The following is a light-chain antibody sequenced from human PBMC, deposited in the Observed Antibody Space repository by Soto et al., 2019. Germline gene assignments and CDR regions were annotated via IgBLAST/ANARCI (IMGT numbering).Light chain of an antibody. J-gene: IGLJ1*01. V-gene: IGLV1-47*01. Sequence: QSVLTQPPSASGTPGQRVTISYSGSSSNIGSNYVYWYQQLPGTAPKLLIYRNNQRPSGVPDRFSGSKSGTSASLAISGLRSEDEADYYCAAWDDSLSGGDVFGTGTKLTVL. CDR1: SSNIGSNY. CDR3: AAWDDSLSGGDV. CDR2: RNN.